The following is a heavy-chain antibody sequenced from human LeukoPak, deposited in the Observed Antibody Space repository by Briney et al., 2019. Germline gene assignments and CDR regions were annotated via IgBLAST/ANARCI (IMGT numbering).Heavy chain of an antibody. CDR2: IYSGGST. CDR3: AREPKRGSGDHFDY. J-gene: IGHJ4*02. CDR1: GFTVSSNY. V-gene: IGHV3-53*01. D-gene: IGHD4-17*01. Sequence: GGSLRLSCAASGFTVSSNYMSWVRQAPGKGLEWVSVIYSGGSTYYADSVKGRFTISRDNSKNTLYLQMNSLRAEDTAVYYCAREPKRGSGDHFDYWGQGTLVTVSS.